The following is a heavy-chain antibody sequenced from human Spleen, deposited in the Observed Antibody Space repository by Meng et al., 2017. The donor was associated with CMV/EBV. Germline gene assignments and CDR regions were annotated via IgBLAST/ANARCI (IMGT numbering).Heavy chain of an antibody. CDR2: IYSDAIYT. CDR3: ARIDYYYGSGSYPYYFDY. V-gene: IGHV3-23*03. CDR1: RFTFSSYA. D-gene: IGHD3-10*01. Sequence: GESLRLSCTASRFTFSSYAMSWVRQAPGKGLEWVSVIYSDAIYTYYADSVKGRFTISRDNSKNTLYLQMSSLRAEDTAVYYCARIDYYYGSGSYPYYFDYWGQGTLVTVSS. J-gene: IGHJ4*02.